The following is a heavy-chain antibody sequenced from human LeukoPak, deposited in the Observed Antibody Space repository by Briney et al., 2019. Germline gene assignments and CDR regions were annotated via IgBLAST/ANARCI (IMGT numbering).Heavy chain of an antibody. CDR1: GGTFSSYA. CDR2: IIPIFGTA. Sequence: SVKVSCKASGGTFSSYAISWVRQAPGQGLEWMGGIIPIFGTANYAQKSQGRVTITTDESTSTAYMELSSLRSEDTAVYYCARSGGPYGSGSYLNYWGQGTLVTVSS. V-gene: IGHV1-69*05. J-gene: IGHJ4*02. D-gene: IGHD3-10*01. CDR3: ARSGGPYGSGSYLNY.